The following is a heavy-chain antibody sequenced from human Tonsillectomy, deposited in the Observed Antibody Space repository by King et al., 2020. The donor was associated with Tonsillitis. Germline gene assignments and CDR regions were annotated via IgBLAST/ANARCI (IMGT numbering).Heavy chain of an antibody. Sequence: VQLVESGGGVVQPGRPLRLSCAASGFSFTNYAMHWVRQAPGKGLEWVAVISYDGSNKYYADSVKGRFTISRDNSKNTLYLQINGLRAEDTAVYYCARDNSYSEFFDYGGRGTLVTVSS. CDR2: ISYDGSNK. J-gene: IGHJ4*02. D-gene: IGHD2-15*01. CDR1: GFSFTNYA. CDR3: ARDNSYSEFFDY. V-gene: IGHV3-30-3*01.